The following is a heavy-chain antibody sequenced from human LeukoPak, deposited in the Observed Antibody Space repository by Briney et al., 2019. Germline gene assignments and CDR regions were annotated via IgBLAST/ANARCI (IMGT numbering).Heavy chain of an antibody. CDR1: GFTFSSYE. V-gene: IGHV3-21*01. J-gene: IGHJ4*02. D-gene: IGHD6-6*01. CDR3: ARSYSSSRGTFDY. CDR2: ISSSSSYI. Sequence: PGGALRLSCAASGFTFSSYEMNWVRQAPGKGLEWVSSISSSSSYIYYADSVKGRFTTSRDNAKNLLYLKINSLRAEDTAVYYCARSYSSSRGTFDYWCQGTLVTVYS.